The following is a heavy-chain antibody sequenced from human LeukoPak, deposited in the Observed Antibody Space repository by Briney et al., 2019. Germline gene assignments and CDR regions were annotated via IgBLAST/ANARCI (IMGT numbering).Heavy chain of an antibody. CDR2: ISGSGGST. CDR1: GFTFSSYA. CDR3: AKDSVLRYFDWLSRGTLDY. J-gene: IGHJ4*02. D-gene: IGHD3-9*01. Sequence: GGSLRLSCAASGFTFSSYAMSWVRQAPGKGLEWVPAISGSGGSTYYADSVKGRFTISRDNSKNTLYLQMNSLRAEDTAVYYCAKDSVLRYFDWLSRGTLDYWGQGTLVTVSS. V-gene: IGHV3-23*01.